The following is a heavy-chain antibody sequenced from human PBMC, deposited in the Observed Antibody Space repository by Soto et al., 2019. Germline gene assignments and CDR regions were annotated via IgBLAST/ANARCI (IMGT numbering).Heavy chain of an antibody. CDR2: ITDGGDET. CDR3: AKDAAGRVAARFDH. D-gene: IGHD6-13*01. J-gene: IGHJ4*02. V-gene: IGHV3-23*01. CDR1: GFSFTNYA. Sequence: EVQLLESRGGLVQPGGSLRLSCAGSGFSFTNYAMSWVRQAPGKGLDWVSAITDGGDETYYSDSVKGRFTISRDNSKNTLFLQMNKLRDDDTAIYYCAKDAAGRVAARFDHWGQGSLITVSS.